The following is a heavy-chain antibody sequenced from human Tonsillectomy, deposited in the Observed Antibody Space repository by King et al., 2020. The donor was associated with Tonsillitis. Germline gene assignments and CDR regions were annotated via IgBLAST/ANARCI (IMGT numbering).Heavy chain of an antibody. Sequence: FTLKESGPTLVKPTQTLTLTCTFSGFSLSTSGVGVGWIRQPPGKALEWLALIYWDDDKRYSPSLKSRLTITKDTSKNQVVLTMTNMDPVDTATYYCAHRPYGDYGDLNWFDPWGQGTLVTVSS. CDR1: GFSLSTSGVG. V-gene: IGHV2-5*02. D-gene: IGHD4-17*01. CDR2: IYWDDDK. J-gene: IGHJ5*02. CDR3: AHRPYGDYGDLNWFDP.